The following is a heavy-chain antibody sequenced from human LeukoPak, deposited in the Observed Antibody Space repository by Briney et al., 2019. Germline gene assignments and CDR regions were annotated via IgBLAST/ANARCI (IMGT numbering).Heavy chain of an antibody. Sequence: GGSLRLSCAASGFTFSSYAMSWVRQAPGKGLEWVSAISGSGGSTYYADSVKGRFTISRDNSKNTLYLQMDSLRAEDTAVYYCAKDEGDYVYYFDYWGQGTLVTVSS. CDR2: ISGSGGST. D-gene: IGHD4-17*01. V-gene: IGHV3-23*01. CDR3: AKDEGDYVYYFDY. CDR1: GFTFSSYA. J-gene: IGHJ4*02.